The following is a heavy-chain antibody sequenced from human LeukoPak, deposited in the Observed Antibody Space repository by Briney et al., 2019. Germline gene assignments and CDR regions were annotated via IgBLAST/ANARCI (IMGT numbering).Heavy chain of an antibody. V-gene: IGHV4-39*01. D-gene: IGHD2-2*01. J-gene: IGHJ5*02. CDR3: AKRQYCSSTSCLDNLFDP. CDR2: IYYSGST. Sequence: SETLSLTCTVSGGSISSSSYYWGWIRQPPGKGLEWIGSIYYSGSTYYNPSLKSRVTISVDTSKNQFSLKLSSVTAADTAVYYCAKRQYCSSTSCLDNLFDPCGEGTLVTVSS. CDR1: GGSISSSSYY.